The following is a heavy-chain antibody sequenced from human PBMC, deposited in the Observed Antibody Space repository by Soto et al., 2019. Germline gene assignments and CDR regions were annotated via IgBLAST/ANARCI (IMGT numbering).Heavy chain of an antibody. CDR2: ISGSGGST. D-gene: IGHD3-22*01. Sequence: PGGSLRLSCAASGFTFSSYAMSWVRQAPGKGLEWVSAISGSGGSTYYADSVKGRFTISRDNSKNTLYLQMNSLRAEDTAVYYCAKKGPSYYYDSSGYYFPYWGQGTLVTVSS. V-gene: IGHV3-23*01. CDR3: AKKGPSYYYDSSGYYFPY. J-gene: IGHJ4*02. CDR1: GFTFSSYA.